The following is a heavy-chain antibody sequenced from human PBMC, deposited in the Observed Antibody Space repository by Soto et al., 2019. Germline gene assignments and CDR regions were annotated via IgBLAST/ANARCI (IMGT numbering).Heavy chain of an antibody. D-gene: IGHD3-9*01. CDR2: ISYDGSNK. V-gene: IGHV3-30*18. J-gene: IGHJ4*02. CDR1: GFTFSSYG. CDR3: AKEGYYDILTGYYY. Sequence: GGSLRLSCAASGFTFSSYGMHWVRQAPGKGLEWVAVISYDGSNKYYADSVKGRFTISRDNSKNTLYLQMNSLRAEDTAVYYCAKEGYYDILTGYYYWGQGTLVTVSS.